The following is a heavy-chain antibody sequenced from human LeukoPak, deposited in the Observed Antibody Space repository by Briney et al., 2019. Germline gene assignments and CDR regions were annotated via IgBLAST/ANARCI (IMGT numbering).Heavy chain of an antibody. Sequence: PGRSLRLSCAASGFTFSSYGMHWVRQAPGKGLEWVAVISYDGSNKYYADSVKGRFTISRDNSKNTLYLQMNSLRAEDTAVYYCASQIPLIVATQFDYWGQGTLVTVSS. CDR1: GFTFSSYG. D-gene: IGHD5-12*01. J-gene: IGHJ4*02. CDR3: ASQIPLIVATQFDY. CDR2: ISYDGSNK. V-gene: IGHV3-30*03.